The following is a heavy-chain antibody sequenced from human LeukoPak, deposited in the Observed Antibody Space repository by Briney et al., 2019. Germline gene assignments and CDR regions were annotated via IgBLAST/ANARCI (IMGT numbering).Heavy chain of an antibody. CDR1: GFTFSDYY. V-gene: IGHV3-11*06. CDR2: IGSSSSYI. Sequence: PGGSLRLSCAASGFTFSDYYMSWIRQAPGKGLEWVSSIGSSSSYIYYADSVKGRFTISRDNAKNSLYLQMNSLRAEDTAVYYCARASWPPLFDYWGQGTLVTVSS. CDR3: ARASWPPLFDY. D-gene: IGHD2-2*01. J-gene: IGHJ4*02.